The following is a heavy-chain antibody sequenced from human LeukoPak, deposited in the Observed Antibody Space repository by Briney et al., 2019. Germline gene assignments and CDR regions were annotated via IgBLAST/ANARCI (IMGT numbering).Heavy chain of an antibody. CDR1: PDTFTRYG. D-gene: IGHD6-19*01. V-gene: IGHV1-18*01. CDR2: IRAYNGDT. J-gene: IGHJ4*02. Sequence: ASVKVSCKASPDTFTRYGITWVRQAPGQGLEWMGWIRAYNGDTNYAQKFQGRVTMAAERSTNTAYMELRGLTFDDTAVFYCATTTATSGSSLYWGQGTLVNVAS. CDR3: ATTTATSGSSLY.